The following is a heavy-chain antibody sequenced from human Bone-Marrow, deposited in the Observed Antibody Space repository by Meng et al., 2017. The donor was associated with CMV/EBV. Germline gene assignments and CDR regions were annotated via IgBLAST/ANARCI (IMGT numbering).Heavy chain of an antibody. J-gene: IGHJ4*02. CDR1: GFTFSSYA. CDR3: ANSVTYDSSGYFDY. V-gene: IGHV3-23*01. CDR2: ISGSGGST. Sequence: GESLKISCAASGFTFSSYAMSWVRQAPGKGLEWVSAISGSGGSTYCADSVKGRFTISRDNSKNTLYLQMNSLRAEDTAVYYCANSVTYDSSGYFDYWGQGTLVTVSS. D-gene: IGHD3-22*01.